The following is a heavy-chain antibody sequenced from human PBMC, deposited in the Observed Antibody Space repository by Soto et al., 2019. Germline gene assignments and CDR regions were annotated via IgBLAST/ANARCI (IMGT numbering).Heavy chain of an antibody. V-gene: IGHV1-46*01. CDR3: ARDGRNSYSSGWYYFDY. CDR2: INPSGGST. J-gene: IGHJ4*02. Sequence: ASVKVSCKASGYTFTSYYMHWVRQAPGQGLEWMGIINPSGGSTSYAQKFQGRVTMTRDTSTSTVYMELSSLRSEGTAVYYCARDGRNSYSSGWYYFDYWGQGTRVTVSS. D-gene: IGHD6-19*01. CDR1: GYTFTSYY.